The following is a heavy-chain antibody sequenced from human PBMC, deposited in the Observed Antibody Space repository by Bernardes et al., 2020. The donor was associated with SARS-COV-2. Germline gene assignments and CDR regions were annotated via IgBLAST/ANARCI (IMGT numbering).Heavy chain of an antibody. V-gene: IGHV3-30*18. CDR2: ISDDGSDK. CDR3: AKVDIPAALLGRCFDL. D-gene: IGHD2-2*02. CDR1: GFTFSSHG. J-gene: IGHJ2*01. Sequence: GGSLRLSCAASGFTFSSHGMYWVRQAPGKGLEWVAVISDDGSDKYSADSVKGRFTISRDNSRNTLYLQMNSLRPDDTAVYYCAKVDIPAALLGRCFDLWGRGTLVTVSS.